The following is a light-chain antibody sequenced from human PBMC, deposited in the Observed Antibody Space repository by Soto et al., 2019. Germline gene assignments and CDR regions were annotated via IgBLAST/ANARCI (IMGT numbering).Light chain of an antibody. CDR3: QQYFSPSYS. CDR2: WAS. CDR1: PSVFASSDNKNY. V-gene: IGKV4-1*01. Sequence: DFVLTQSPDSLAVSLGERATINCRSSPSVFASSDNKNYFGWYQQKPGQPPKLLIYWASTRQWGVPDRFRGSGSGTDFTLSSDNLRAEDGAIYYCQQYFSPSYSVGQGTKLGI. J-gene: IGKJ2*01.